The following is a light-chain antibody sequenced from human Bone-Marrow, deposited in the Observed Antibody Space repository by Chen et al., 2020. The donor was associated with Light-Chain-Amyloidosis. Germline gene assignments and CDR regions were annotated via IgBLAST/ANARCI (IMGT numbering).Light chain of an antibody. CDR2: RDT. CDR3: QSADSSGTYEVI. CDR1: DLPTKY. Sequence: SYELTQPPSVSVSPGQTARITCSGDDLPTKYAYWYQQKPGQSPVLVIHRDTERPSGISERFSGSSSGTTATLTLRGVHAEDEADYHCQSADSSGTYEVIFGGGTKLTVL. J-gene: IGLJ2*01. V-gene: IGLV3-25*03.